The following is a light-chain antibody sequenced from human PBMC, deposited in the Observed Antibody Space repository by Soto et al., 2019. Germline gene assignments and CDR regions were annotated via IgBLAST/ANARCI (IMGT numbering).Light chain of an antibody. CDR1: NIGSNY. CDR3: AAWDDSLSGWV. Sequence: QSVLTQPPSASGTPGQRVTISCSNIGSNYVYWYQQLPGTAPKLLIYRNNQRPSGVPDRFSGSKSGTSASLVISGLRSEDEADYYCAAWDDSLSGWVFGGGTKLTVL. J-gene: IGLJ3*02. V-gene: IGLV1-47*01. CDR2: RNN.